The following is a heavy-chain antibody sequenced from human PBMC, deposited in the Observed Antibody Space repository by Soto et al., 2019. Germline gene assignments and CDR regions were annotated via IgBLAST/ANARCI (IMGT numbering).Heavy chain of an antibody. CDR2: VSSSGSTI. D-gene: IGHD3-3*01. CDR1: GYTFSDYY. Sequence: GGSLRLSCAASGYTFSDYYMSWIRQAPGKGLEWVSYVSSSGSTIYYADSVKGRFTISRDNAKNSLYLQMNSLRAEDTAVYYCARGLLTIFGPRLYYFDYWGQGTLVTVSS. V-gene: IGHV3-11*01. CDR3: ARGLLTIFGPRLYYFDY. J-gene: IGHJ4*02.